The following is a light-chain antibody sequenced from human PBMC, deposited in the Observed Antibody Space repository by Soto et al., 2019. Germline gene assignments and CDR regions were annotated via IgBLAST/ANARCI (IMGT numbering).Light chain of an antibody. CDR1: QSVSSFY. V-gene: IGKV3-20*01. CDR2: GAS. CDR3: QQYGSSPGVT. Sequence: EIVVTQSPCGVCFSPLERCTLSGRASQSVSSFYLAWYQQKPGQAPRLLIYGASSRATGIPDRFSGSGSGTDFTLTISRLEPEDFAVYYCQQYGSSPGVTFGPGTKVDIK. J-gene: IGKJ3*01.